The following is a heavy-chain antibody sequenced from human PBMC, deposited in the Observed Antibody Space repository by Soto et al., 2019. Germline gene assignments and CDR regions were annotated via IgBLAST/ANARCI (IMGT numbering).Heavy chain of an antibody. J-gene: IGHJ4*02. CDR1: GYTFINHG. Sequence: QVQLVQAGGEVKKPGASVKVSCQASGYTFINHGISWVRQAPGQGLEWMGWISGYNGNTNYPQKLQGRVTITTDTSTSTAYMELRSLRSDDTAVYYCVRDEIAGAGVFDHWGQGTMVTVSS. D-gene: IGHD6-13*01. CDR2: ISGYNGNT. V-gene: IGHV1-18*01. CDR3: VRDEIAGAGVFDH.